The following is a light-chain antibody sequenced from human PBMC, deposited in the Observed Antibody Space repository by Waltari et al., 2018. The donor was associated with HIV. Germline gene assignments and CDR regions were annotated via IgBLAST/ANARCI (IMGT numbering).Light chain of an antibody. CDR3: SSYAGSNSWV. V-gene: IGLV2-8*01. J-gene: IGLJ3*02. CDR2: EVN. Sequence: QSALTQPPSASGSPGQSVTISCTGTSSDIGGYNYVSWYQQYPGKAPKVMIHEVNKRPSGVPDRFSGSKSGNTASLTVSGLQAEDEAYYYCSSYAGSNSWVCGGGTKLTVL. CDR1: SSDIGGYNY.